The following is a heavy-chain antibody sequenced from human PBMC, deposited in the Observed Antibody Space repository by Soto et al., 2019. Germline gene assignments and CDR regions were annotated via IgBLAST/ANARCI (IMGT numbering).Heavy chain of an antibody. CDR3: ARERYQVISDGMDV. CDR2: SNPQTGGT. J-gene: IGHJ6*02. CDR1: GYTFTGYY. D-gene: IGHD2-2*01. Sequence: QVQLVQSGADVKTPGAAVRVSCKAAGYTFTGYYIHWVREAPGQGLEWMGWSNPQTGGTSYAQKFQGRVTLSRDTSINTAYLERSRLTFDDAAVYFCARERYQVISDGMDVWGQGTTVTVPS. V-gene: IGHV1-2*02.